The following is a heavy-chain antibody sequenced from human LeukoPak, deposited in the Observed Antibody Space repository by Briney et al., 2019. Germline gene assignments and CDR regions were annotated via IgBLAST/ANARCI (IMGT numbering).Heavy chain of an antibody. J-gene: IGHJ4*02. Sequence: ASVKVSCKASGYTFTGYYMHWVRQAPGQGLEWMGWINPNSGGTNYAQKFQGRVTMTRDTSISTAYMELNRLKSDDPAVYYCARDLIGWGYYDSSGYSLDYWGQGTLVTVSS. V-gene: IGHV1-2*02. D-gene: IGHD3-22*01. CDR1: GYTFTGYY. CDR2: INPNSGGT. CDR3: ARDLIGWGYYDSSGYSLDY.